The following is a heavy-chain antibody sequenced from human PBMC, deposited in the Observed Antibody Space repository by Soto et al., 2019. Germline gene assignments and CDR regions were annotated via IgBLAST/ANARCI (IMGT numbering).Heavy chain of an antibody. Sequence: PSETLSLTCTVSGGSISSGGYYWSWIRQHPGKGLEWIGYIHYSGSTYYNPSLKSRVTISVDTSKNQFSLKLSSVTAADTAVYYCARDQGNTIFGVVIHYGMDVWGQGTTVTVSS. D-gene: IGHD3-3*01. CDR1: GGSISSGGYY. V-gene: IGHV4-31*03. CDR3: ARDQGNTIFGVVIHYGMDV. J-gene: IGHJ6*02. CDR2: IHYSGST.